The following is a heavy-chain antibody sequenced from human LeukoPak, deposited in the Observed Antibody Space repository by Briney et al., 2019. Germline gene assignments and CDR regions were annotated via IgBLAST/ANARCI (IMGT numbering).Heavy chain of an antibody. CDR3: TTLVYYDILSGYDY. V-gene: IGHV3-15*01. J-gene: IGHJ4*02. CDR2: MKSKTDGGTT. D-gene: IGHD3-9*01. CDR1: GFTFSNAW. Sequence: GGSLTLSCAASGFTFSNAWMSWVRQAQGKGLGWIGSMKSKTDGGTTDYAAPEKGSFTISGDAKKKTSMMQMNVMDTEATAEYYFTTLVYYDILSGYDYWGQATLVTVYS.